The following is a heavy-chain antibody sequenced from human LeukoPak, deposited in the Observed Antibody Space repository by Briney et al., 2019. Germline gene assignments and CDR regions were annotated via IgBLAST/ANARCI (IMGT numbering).Heavy chain of an antibody. Sequence: GGSLRLSCAASGFTFSSYWMSWVRQAPGKGLEWVANIKQDGSEKYYVDSVKGRFTISRDNAKNSLYLQMNSLRAEDTAVYYCARRGHIVVVTATAFDYWGQGSLVTVSS. V-gene: IGHV3-7*01. CDR3: ARRGHIVVVTATAFDY. J-gene: IGHJ4*02. D-gene: IGHD2-21*02. CDR1: GFTFSSYW. CDR2: IKQDGSEK.